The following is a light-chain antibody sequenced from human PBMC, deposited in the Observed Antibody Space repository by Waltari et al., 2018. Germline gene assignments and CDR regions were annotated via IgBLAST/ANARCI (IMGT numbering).Light chain of an antibody. J-gene: IGLJ3*02. V-gene: IGLV1-40*01. CDR1: GPNLGAGDD. CDR3: QSYDTSLSVV. CDR2: GSS. Sequence: QSVLTQPPSVSGAPGQRVTISCTGSGPNLGAGDDVHLYQQLPRASPNLLIYGSSTRPLGVPDRFFGSTSGTSASLTITGLQAEDEADYYCQSYDTSLSVVFGGGTKLTVL.